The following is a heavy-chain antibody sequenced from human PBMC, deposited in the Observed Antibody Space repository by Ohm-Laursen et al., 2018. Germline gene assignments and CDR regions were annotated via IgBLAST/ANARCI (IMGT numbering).Heavy chain of an antibody. CDR3: AKTPYSSWGHFDY. Sequence: SLRLSCTASGFIFDNHAMSWVRQAPGKGLEWVSGINANGDKTYTSDSVKGRFTISRDNSKKTLFLQINSLRDEDTALYYCAKTPYSSWGHFDYWGQGTLATVSS. D-gene: IGHD6-6*01. J-gene: IGHJ4*02. CDR2: INANGDKT. CDR1: GFIFDNHA. V-gene: IGHV3-23*01.